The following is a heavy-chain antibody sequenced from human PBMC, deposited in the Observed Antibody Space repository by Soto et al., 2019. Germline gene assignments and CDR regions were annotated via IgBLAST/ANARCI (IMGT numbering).Heavy chain of an antibody. CDR3: AKEKYYYDSSGYYPL. D-gene: IGHD3-22*01. CDR2: ISGSGGST. J-gene: IGHJ4*02. V-gene: IGHV3-23*01. CDR1: GFTFSSYA. Sequence: GGSLRLSCAASGFTFSSYAMSWVRQAPGKGLEWVSAISGSGGSTYYADSVKGRFTISRDNSKNTLYLQMNSLRAEDTAVYYCAKEKYYYDSSGYYPLWGQGTLVTSPQ.